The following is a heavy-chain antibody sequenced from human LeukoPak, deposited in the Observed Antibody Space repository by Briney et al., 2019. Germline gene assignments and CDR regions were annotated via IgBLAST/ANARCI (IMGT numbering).Heavy chain of an antibody. CDR1: GYTFTNYG. J-gene: IGHJ4*02. D-gene: IGHD3-22*01. CDR2: ISAYSGNT. V-gene: IGHV1-18*01. CDR3: AISQGSYYDTSGYLGGDY. Sequence: ASVKVPCKASGYTFTNYGIFWVRQAPGQGLEWMGWISAYSGNTNYAQKLQGRVTMTTETSTSTAYMELESLRSDDTAVYYCAISQGSYYDTSGYLGGDYWGQGTLVTVSS.